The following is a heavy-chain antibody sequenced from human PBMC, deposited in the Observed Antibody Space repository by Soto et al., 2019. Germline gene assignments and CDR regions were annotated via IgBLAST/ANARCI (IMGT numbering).Heavy chain of an antibody. CDR1: GASLRSDA. CDR3: ARHIVVVPAAINWFDP. Sequence: SSVKVSFKGSGASLRSDAISRVRQDPGQGLEWMGGIIPIFGTANYAQKFQGRVTITTDTSTSTAYMELRSLRSDDTAVYYCARHIVVVPAAINWFDPWGQGTLVTVSS. V-gene: IGHV1-69*05. CDR2: IIPIFGTA. D-gene: IGHD2-2*01. J-gene: IGHJ5*02.